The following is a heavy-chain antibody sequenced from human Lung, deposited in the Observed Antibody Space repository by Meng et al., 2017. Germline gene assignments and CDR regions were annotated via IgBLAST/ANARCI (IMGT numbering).Heavy chain of an antibody. J-gene: IGHJ4*02. CDR1: GGSFSDYY. D-gene: IGHD4-11*01. Sequence: QVQLKHGGAVLLKPSETLSLTCVVSGGSFSDYYWSWIRQPPGKGLEWIGEINHSGSTNYNPSLESRATISVDTSQNNLSLKLSSVTAADSAVYYCARGPTTMAHDFDYWGQGTLVTVSS. V-gene: IGHV4-34*01. CDR2: INHSGST. CDR3: ARGPTTMAHDFDY.